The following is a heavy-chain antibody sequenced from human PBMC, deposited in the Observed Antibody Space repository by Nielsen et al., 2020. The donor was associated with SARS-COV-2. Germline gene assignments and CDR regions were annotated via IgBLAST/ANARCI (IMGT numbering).Heavy chain of an antibody. J-gene: IGHJ4*02. CDR2: ISSSSSYI. CDR3: ARAHSNGWTYFDY. Sequence: GESLKISCAASGFTFSSYSMNWVRQAPGKGLEWVSSISSSSSYIYYADSVKGRFTISRDNAKNSLYLQMNSLRAEDTAVYYCARAHSNGWTYFDYWGQGTLVTVSS. V-gene: IGHV3-21*01. CDR1: GFTFSSYS. D-gene: IGHD6-19*01.